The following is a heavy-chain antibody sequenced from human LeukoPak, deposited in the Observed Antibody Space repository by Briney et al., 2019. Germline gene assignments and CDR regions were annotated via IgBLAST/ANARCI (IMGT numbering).Heavy chain of an antibody. CDR3: ARDVMYGSGRYGNFDY. J-gene: IGHJ4*02. Sequence: PSETLSLTCTVSGGSISSHYWSWIRQPAGKGLEWIGRIYTSGSTNYNPSLKSRVTMSVDTSKNQFSLKLSSVTAADTAVYYCARDVMYGSGRYGNFDYWGQGTLVTVSS. CDR2: IYTSGST. CDR1: GGSISSHY. V-gene: IGHV4-4*07. D-gene: IGHD6-19*01.